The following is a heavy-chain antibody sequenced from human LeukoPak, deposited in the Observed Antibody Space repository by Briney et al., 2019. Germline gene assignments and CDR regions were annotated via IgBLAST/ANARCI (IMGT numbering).Heavy chain of an antibody. CDR2: IYTSGKT. CDR1: GDSISSGRYY. CDR3: ARSFSGSYYFEY. J-gene: IGHJ4*02. D-gene: IGHD1-26*01. V-gene: IGHV4-61*02. Sequence: SQTLSLTCTVSGDSISSGRYYWSWVRQPAGKELEWIGRIYTSGKTDYNPYTPSLKSRVTVSLDTSKNQLSLFLTSVTAADTAMYYCARSFSGSYYFEYWGQGTLVTVSS.